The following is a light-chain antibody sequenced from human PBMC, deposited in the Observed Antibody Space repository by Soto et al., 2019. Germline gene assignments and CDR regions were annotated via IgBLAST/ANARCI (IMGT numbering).Light chain of an antibody. CDR1: QSIINS. J-gene: IGKJ3*01. Sequence: IVLMQSPGTLSLSPGERATLSCSASQSIINSLAWYQQKPGQAPRLLIYGASSRATGIPHRFSGSGSGADFILTISRLEPEDYAVYLCQQYGSSPFTFGPGTKVEIK. V-gene: IGKV3-20*01. CDR3: QQYGSSPFT. CDR2: GAS.